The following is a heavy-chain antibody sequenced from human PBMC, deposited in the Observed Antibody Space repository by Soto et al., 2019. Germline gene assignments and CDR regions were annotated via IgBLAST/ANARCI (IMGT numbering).Heavy chain of an antibody. J-gene: IGHJ4*02. D-gene: IGHD5-12*01. CDR2: LNPNGGST. CDR3: ARSGGYGDFDY. V-gene: IGHV1-46*03. CDR1: GYTFTNSY. Sequence: GASVKVSCKASGYTFTNSYIHWVRQAPGQGLEWMALLNPNGGSTNYAQNFQGRVTVTRDTSTSTVYMELSSLRSEDTAVYYCARSGGYGDFDYWGQGTLVTVSS.